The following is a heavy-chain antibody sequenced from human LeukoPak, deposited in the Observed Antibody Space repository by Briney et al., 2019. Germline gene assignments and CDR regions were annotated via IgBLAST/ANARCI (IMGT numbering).Heavy chain of an antibody. V-gene: IGHV3-74*01. Sequence: PGGSLRLSCAGSGFIFSSTWMHWVRHAPGEGLVWVSRINSDGSTINYADSVKGRFTISRDNSKNTLYLQMNSLRAEDTAVYYCARTTVVTPRAFDIWGQGTMVTVSS. CDR3: ARTTVVTPRAFDI. D-gene: IGHD4-23*01. J-gene: IGHJ3*02. CDR1: GFIFSSTW. CDR2: INSDGSTI.